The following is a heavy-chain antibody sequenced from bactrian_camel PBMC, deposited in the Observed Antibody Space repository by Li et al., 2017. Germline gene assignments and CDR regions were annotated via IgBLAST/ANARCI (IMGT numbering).Heavy chain of an antibody. J-gene: IGHJ6*01. V-gene: IGHV3S55*01. Sequence: HVQLVESGGGSVQAGGSLRLSCAASGYTDESTRMSWFRQSPGKERERVARVDSDGTALYADSVKGRFTISKDKRRHTLVLQMNSLKPDDTAMYYCAAVRYGGTWYPLCRARSADFGYWGQGTQVTVS. D-gene: IGHD6*01. CDR2: VDSDGTA. CDR1: GYTDESTR. CDR3: AAVRYGGTWYPLCRARSADFGY.